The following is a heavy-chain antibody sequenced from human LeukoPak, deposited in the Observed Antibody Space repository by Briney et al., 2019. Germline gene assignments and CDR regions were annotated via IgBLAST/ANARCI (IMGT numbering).Heavy chain of an antibody. V-gene: IGHV3-21*01. J-gene: IGHJ4*02. Sequence: GGSLRLSCGASGFTFTRYSMSWIRQAPGKGLEWVSSISGQTIFYSDSVRGRFTIFRDNAKNSLSLQMDSLGAEDTAVYYCAKTYYHDSGPYSPFDYWGQGTPVTVSS. CDR1: GFTFTRYS. CDR3: AKTYYHDSGPYSPFDY. CDR2: ISGQTI. D-gene: IGHD3-22*01.